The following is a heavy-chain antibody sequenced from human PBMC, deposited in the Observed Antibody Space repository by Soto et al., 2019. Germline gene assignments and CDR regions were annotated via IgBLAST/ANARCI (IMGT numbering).Heavy chain of an antibody. J-gene: IGHJ5*02. CDR2: IYWDDDK. CDR3: AHRAIGVITIFGVVPSGWFDP. V-gene: IGHV2-5*02. D-gene: IGHD3-3*01. Sequence: SGPTLVNPTQTLTLTCTFSGFSLSTSGVGVGWIRQPPGKALEWLALIYWDDDKRYSPSLKSRLTITKDTSKNQVVLTMTNMDPVDTATYYCAHRAIGVITIFGVVPSGWFDPWGQGTLVTVSS. CDR1: GFSLSTSGVG.